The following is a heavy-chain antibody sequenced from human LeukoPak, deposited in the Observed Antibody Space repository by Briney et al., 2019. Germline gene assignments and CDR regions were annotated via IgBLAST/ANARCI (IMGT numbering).Heavy chain of an antibody. CDR3: ARDAGAGFDY. Sequence: GGSLRLSCAASGFTFSNYGMNWVRQAPGKGLERISYISSTSNEIYYVDSVKGRFTISRDDAKNSLYLQMNSLSAEDTAVYYCARDAGAGFDYWGQGALVTVSS. J-gene: IGHJ4*02. CDR2: ISSTSNEI. CDR1: GFTFSNYG. D-gene: IGHD6-13*01. V-gene: IGHV3-21*06.